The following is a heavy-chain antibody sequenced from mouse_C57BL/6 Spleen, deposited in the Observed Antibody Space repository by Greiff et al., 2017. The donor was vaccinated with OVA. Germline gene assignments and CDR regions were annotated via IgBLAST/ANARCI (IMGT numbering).Heavy chain of an antibody. CDR2: INPNNGGT. J-gene: IGHJ2*01. Sequence: VQLQQSGPELVKPGASVKISCKASGYTFTDYYMNWVKQSPGKSLEWIGDINPNNGGTSYNQKFKGKATLTVDKSSSTAYMELRSLTSEDSAVYYCASLFYGSSFFYFDYWGQGTTLTVSS. D-gene: IGHD1-1*01. V-gene: IGHV1-26*01. CDR3: ASLFYGSSFFYFDY. CDR1: GYTFTDYY.